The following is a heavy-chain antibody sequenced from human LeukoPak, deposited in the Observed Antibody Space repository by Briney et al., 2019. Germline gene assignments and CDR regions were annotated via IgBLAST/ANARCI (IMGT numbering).Heavy chain of an antibody. CDR3: ARDPEPAAGLPDY. D-gene: IGHD6-13*01. V-gene: IGHV3-11*06. J-gene: IGHJ4*02. Sequence: PGGSLRLSCAASGFTFSDYYMSWIRQAPGKGLEWVSYISSSSSYTNYADSVKGRFTISRDNAKNSPYLQMNSLRAEDTAVYYCARDPEPAAGLPDYWGQGTLVTVSS. CDR1: GFTFSDYY. CDR2: ISSSSSYT.